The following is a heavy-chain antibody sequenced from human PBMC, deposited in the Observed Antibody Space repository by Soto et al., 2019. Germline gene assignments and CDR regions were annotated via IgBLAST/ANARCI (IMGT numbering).Heavy chain of an antibody. CDR1: GGSISSGDYF. J-gene: IGHJ4*02. V-gene: IGHV4-30-4*01. CDR3: AGGLSGDKVDY. Sequence: QVQLQESGPGLVEPSQTLSLTCTVSGGSISSGDYFWSWIRQPPGEGLEWIGHIYHGGSTYNNPSLKTRVTISVDTSKNQFSLNLNSVTAADTVVYYCAGGLSGDKVDYWGQGTLVTVSS. CDR2: IYHGGST. D-gene: IGHD7-27*01.